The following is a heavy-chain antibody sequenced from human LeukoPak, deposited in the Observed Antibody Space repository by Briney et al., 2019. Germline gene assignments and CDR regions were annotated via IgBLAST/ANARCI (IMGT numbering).Heavy chain of an antibody. J-gene: IGHJ4*02. D-gene: IGHD1-26*01. CDR1: GGSISSYY. CDR3: VRGGIVGTTARVPLFDY. V-gene: IGHV4-59*01. Sequence: SETLSLTCTVSGGSISSYYWSWVRQPPGKGLEWIGYIYFSGSTNYDPSLKSRVTMSVNTPKNQFSLKLSSLTAADTAVYYCVRGGIVGTTARVPLFDYWGQGTLVTVSS. CDR2: IYFSGST.